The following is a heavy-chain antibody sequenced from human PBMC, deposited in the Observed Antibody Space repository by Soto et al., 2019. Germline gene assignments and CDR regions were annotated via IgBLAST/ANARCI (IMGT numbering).Heavy chain of an antibody. CDR1: GGSISSGGYY. Sequence: SETLSLTCTVSGGSISSGGYYWSWIRQPPGKGLEWIGYSYYSGSTNYNPSLKSRVTISVDTSKNQFSLKLSSVTAADTAVYYCARGGWLQLRYFDYWGQGTLVTVSS. CDR3: ARGGWLQLRYFDY. D-gene: IGHD5-12*01. CDR2: SYYSGST. V-gene: IGHV4-61*08. J-gene: IGHJ4*02.